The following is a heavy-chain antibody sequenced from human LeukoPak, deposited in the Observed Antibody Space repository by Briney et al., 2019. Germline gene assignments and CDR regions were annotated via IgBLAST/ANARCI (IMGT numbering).Heavy chain of an antibody. Sequence: SETLSLTCAVYGGSFSGYYWRWIRQPPGKGLEWIGEINHSGSTNYNPSLKSRVTISVDTSKNQFSLKLSSVTAADTAVYYCARYVGYSSSYRSRPFDYWGQGTLVTVSS. CDR1: GGSFSGYY. V-gene: IGHV4-34*01. D-gene: IGHD6-13*01. CDR2: INHSGST. J-gene: IGHJ4*02. CDR3: ARYVGYSSSYRSRPFDY.